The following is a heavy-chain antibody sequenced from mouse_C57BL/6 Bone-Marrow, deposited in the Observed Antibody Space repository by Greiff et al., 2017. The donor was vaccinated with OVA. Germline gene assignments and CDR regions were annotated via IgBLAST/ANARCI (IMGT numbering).Heavy chain of an antibody. D-gene: IGHD1-1*01. CDR3: ARRDYYGSLYFDY. J-gene: IGHJ2*01. Sequence: QVQLQQPGAEFVMPGASVKLSCKASGYTFTSYWMHWVKQRPGQGLEWIGEIDPSDSYTNYNQKFKGKSTLTVDKSSSTAYMQLSSLTSEDSAVYYCARRDYYGSLYFDYWGQGTTLTVSS. CDR1: GYTFTSYW. V-gene: IGHV1-69*01. CDR2: IDPSDSYT.